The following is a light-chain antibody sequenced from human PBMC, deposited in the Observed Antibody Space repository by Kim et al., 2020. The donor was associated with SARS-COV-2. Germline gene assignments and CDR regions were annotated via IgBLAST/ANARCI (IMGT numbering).Light chain of an antibody. Sequence: EIVLTQSPGTLSLSPGERATLSCRASQSVTSNYLVWYQQKPGRAPRLLMSGASTRATGIADGFSGSGSGTDFTLTISRLEPEDFAVYFCQQYGSSHPTFGGGTKVDIK. J-gene: IGKJ4*01. CDR1: QSVTSNY. CDR3: QQYGSSHPT. V-gene: IGKV3-20*01. CDR2: GAS.